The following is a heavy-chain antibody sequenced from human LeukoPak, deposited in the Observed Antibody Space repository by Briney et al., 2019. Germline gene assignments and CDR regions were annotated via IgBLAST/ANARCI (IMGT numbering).Heavy chain of an antibody. D-gene: IGHD3-22*01. CDR3: AAMTIVRAVPSDY. J-gene: IGHJ4*02. CDR2: IYYSGST. V-gene: IGHV4-39*07. CDR1: GGSISSSTYY. Sequence: NPSETLSLTCTVSGGSISSSTYYWGWIRQPPGKGLEWIGSIYYSGSTYYNPSLKSRVSISLDMSKRDFSLKLTSVTAADTAVYYCAAMTIVRAVPSDYWGQGALVTVSS.